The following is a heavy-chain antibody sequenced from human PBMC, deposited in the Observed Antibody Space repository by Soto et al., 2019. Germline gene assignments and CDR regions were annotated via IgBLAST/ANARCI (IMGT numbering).Heavy chain of an antibody. CDR3: AREGLITGTRYYYYGMDV. CDR1: GFTFSDYW. Sequence: PGGSLRLSCAVSGFTFSDYWMSWVRQAPGKGLEWVANIKQDGNEKYYVDSVKGRFTISRDNAKNSLYLQMNSLRAEDTAVYYCAREGLITGTRYYYYGMDVWGQGTTVTVSS. CDR2: IKQDGNEK. D-gene: IGHD1-7*01. V-gene: IGHV3-7*03. J-gene: IGHJ6*02.